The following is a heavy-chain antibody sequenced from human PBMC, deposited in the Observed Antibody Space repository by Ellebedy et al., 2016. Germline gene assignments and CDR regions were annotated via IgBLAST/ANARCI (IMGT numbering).Heavy chain of an antibody. V-gene: IGHV3-21*01. CDR1: GFSFRSYA. CDR3: ARGDTTVYYFYMDV. Sequence: GGSLRLSXATSGFSFRSYAMNWVRQAPGKGLEWVSFISTSSSLIHYEDSVKGRFTISRDNARNSLFLQMNSLRGEDTAVYYCARGDTTVYYFYMDVWGKGTTVTVSS. CDR2: ISTSSSLI. D-gene: IGHD1-26*01. J-gene: IGHJ6*03.